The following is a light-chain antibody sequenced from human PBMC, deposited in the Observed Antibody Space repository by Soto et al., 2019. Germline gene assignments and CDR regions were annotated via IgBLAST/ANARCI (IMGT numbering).Light chain of an antibody. CDR3: GAWDSSLSAWV. Sequence: QSVLTQPPSVSAAPGQKVTISCSGSSSNIGTNYVSWYQQFPGTAPKLLIHDNNNRPSGIPDRVSGSKSGTSATLAITGLQPGDEADYYCGAWDSSLSAWVFGGGTKVTVL. V-gene: IGLV1-51*01. CDR1: SSNIGTNY. J-gene: IGLJ3*02. CDR2: DNN.